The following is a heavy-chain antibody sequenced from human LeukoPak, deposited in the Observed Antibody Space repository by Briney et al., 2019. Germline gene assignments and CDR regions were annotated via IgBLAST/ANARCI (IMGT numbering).Heavy chain of an antibody. CDR1: GFTFSSYG. J-gene: IGHJ4*02. CDR3: AKAAGIAAAGMVDY. CDR2: ISYDGSNK. V-gene: IGHV3-30*18. Sequence: GGSLRLSCAASGFTFSSYGMHWVRQAPGKGLEWVAVISYDGSNKYYADSVKGRFTISRDNSKNTLYLQMNSLRAEDTAVYYCAKAAGIAAAGMVDYWGQGTLVTVSS. D-gene: IGHD6-13*01.